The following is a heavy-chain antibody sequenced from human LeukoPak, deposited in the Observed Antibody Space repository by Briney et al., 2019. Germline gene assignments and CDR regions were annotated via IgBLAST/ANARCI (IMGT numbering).Heavy chain of an antibody. CDR3: ARSRITTIRPEDAFDI. V-gene: IGHV3-21*01. CDR1: GFTFSSYS. Sequence: PGGSLRLSCAASGFTFSSYSMNWVRQAPGKGLEWVSSISSSSSYIYYADSVKGRFTISRDNAKNSLYLQMNSLRAEDTAVYYCARSRITTIRPEDAFDIWGQGTMVTVSS. D-gene: IGHD4-4*01. CDR2: ISSSSSYI. J-gene: IGHJ3*02.